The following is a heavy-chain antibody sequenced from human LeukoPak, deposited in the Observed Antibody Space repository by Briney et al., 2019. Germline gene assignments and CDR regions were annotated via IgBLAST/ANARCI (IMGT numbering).Heavy chain of an antibody. D-gene: IGHD3-3*01. CDR3: AREVGYDSSPP. J-gene: IGHJ5*02. V-gene: IGHV3-48*01. Sequence: GGSLRLSCAASGFTFSNYGMHWVRQAPGKGLEWVSYISSSGSVVFYADSVKGRFTISRDNAKNALYLQMNSLRAEDTAVYHCAREVGYDSSPPWGQGTLVTVSS. CDR1: GFTFSNYG. CDR2: ISSSGSVV.